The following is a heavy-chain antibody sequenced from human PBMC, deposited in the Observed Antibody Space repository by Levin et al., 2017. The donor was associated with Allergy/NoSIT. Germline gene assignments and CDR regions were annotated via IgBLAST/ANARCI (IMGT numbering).Heavy chain of an antibody. Sequence: ASVKVSCKASGYTFTGYYMHWVRQAPGQGLEWMGWINPNSGGTNYAQKFQGRVTMTRDTSISTAYMELSRLRSDDTAVYYCARGPFGGGYDSSGYYFVGQRPRYWFDPWGQGTLVTVSS. CDR2: INPNSGGT. J-gene: IGHJ5*02. V-gene: IGHV1-2*02. D-gene: IGHD3-22*01. CDR3: ARGPFGGGYDSSGYYFVGQRPRYWFDP. CDR1: GYTFTGYY.